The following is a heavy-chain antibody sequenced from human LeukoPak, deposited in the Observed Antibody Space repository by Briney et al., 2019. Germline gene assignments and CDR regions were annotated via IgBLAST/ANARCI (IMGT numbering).Heavy chain of an antibody. V-gene: IGHV4-39*01. CDR1: GGPISSSSYY. D-gene: IGHD4-17*01. J-gene: IGHJ3*02. CDR3: ASQPQEYGDYEWLAFDM. Sequence: SETLSLTCTVSGGPISSSSYYWGSIRQPPGKGLEWIGSIYYSGSTYYNPSLKSRVTISVDTSKKQFSLKLSIVTAGDTAVYYCASQPQEYGDYEWLAFDMWGEGTMVTVSS. CDR2: IYYSGST.